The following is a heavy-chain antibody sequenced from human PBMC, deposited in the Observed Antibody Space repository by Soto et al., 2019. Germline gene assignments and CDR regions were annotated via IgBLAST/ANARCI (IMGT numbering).Heavy chain of an antibody. D-gene: IGHD2-2*01. CDR2: ISYDGSNK. J-gene: IGHJ4*02. V-gene: IGHV3-30-3*01. CDR3: ARVGYEVMGGLDY. Sequence: QVQLVESGGGVVQPGRSLRLSCAASGFTFSSYAMHWVRQAPGKGLEWVAVISYDGSNKYYADSVKGRFTISRDNSKNTLYLQMTSLRAEDTAVYYCARVGYEVMGGLDYWGQGTLVTVSS. CDR1: GFTFSSYA.